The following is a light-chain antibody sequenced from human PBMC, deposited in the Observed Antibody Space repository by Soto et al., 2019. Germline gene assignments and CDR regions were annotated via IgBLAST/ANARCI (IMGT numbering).Light chain of an antibody. CDR3: QQYSDWPPLT. V-gene: IGKV3-15*01. CDR2: GAS. CDR1: QSINTD. J-gene: IGKJ4*01. Sequence: EIVMTQSPASLSVSPGERATLSCRASQSINTDLAWYPQKPGQAARLLIYGASARATDVPARFSGSGSGTEFTLTISSLQSEDFAVYYWQQYSDWPPLTFGGGTKVESK.